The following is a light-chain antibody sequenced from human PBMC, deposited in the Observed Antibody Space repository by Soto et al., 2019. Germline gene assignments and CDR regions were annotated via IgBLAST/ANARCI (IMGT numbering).Light chain of an antibody. Sequence: DIQMTQSPSSLSASVGDRVTITCQASHDISDSLNWYQQKPGKAPNLVIFGASNLETGVPSRFSGSGSGTDFTLIISSLQPEDIATYYCQQYDERPLTFGGGTNVEIK. CDR1: HDISDS. V-gene: IGKV1-33*01. CDR3: QQYDERPLT. J-gene: IGKJ4*01. CDR2: GAS.